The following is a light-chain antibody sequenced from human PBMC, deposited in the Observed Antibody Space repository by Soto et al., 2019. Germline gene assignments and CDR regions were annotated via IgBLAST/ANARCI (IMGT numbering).Light chain of an antibody. CDR3: QQYGSSPLT. J-gene: IGKJ4*01. V-gene: IGKV3-20*01. CDR1: QSVSSSY. CDR2: DAS. Sequence: EIVLTQSPATLSLSPGEGATLSCRASQSVSSSYLAWYQQKPGQAPRLLIYDASSRATGIPDRFSGSGSGTDFTLTISRLEPEDFAVFYCQQYGSSPLTFGGGTKVDIK.